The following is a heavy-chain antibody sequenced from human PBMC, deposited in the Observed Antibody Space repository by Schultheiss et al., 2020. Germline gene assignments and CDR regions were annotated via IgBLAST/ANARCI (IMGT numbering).Heavy chain of an antibody. D-gene: IGHD3-3*01. CDR3: ARRDFGVVIFDY. CDR2: INHSGST. J-gene: IGHJ4*02. CDR1: GGSVSSGSYY. V-gene: IGHV4-61*01. Sequence: SQTLSLTCTVSGGSVSSGSYYWSWIRQPPGKGLEWIGEINHSGSTNYNPSLKSRVTMSVDTSKNQFSLKLSSVTAADTAVYYCARRDFGVVIFDYWGQGTLVTVSS.